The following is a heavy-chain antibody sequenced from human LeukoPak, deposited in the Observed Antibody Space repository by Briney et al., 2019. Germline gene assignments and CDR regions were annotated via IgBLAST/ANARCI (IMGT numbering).Heavy chain of an antibody. CDR3: ARQSSYYYDSSGYYPDY. J-gene: IGHJ4*02. V-gene: IGHV5-51*01. Sequence: PGESLKISCKGSGYSFTSYWIGWVRQMPGKGLEWMGIIYPGDSDTRYSPSFQGQVTISADKSISTAYLQWSSLKASDTAMYYCARQSSYYYDSSGYYPDYWGQGTLVTVSS. CDR1: GYSFTSYW. D-gene: IGHD3-22*01. CDR2: IYPGDSDT.